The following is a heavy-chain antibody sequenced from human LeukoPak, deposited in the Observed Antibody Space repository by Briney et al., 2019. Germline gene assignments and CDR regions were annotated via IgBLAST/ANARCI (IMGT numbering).Heavy chain of an antibody. CDR3: AKSQPAAISWFDP. V-gene: IGHV3-23*01. J-gene: IGHJ5*02. D-gene: IGHD2-2*02. CDR2: ISLSGGST. Sequence: GGSLRLSCAASGCTFSIYAMNWVRQAPGKGLEWVSAISLSGGSTYYADSVKGRFTISRDNSKNTLYLQMNSLRVEDTAVYYCAKSQPAAISWFDPWGQGTLVTVSS. CDR1: GCTFSIYA.